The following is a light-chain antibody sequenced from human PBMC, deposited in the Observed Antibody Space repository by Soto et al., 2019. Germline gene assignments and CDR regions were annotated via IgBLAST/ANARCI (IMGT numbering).Light chain of an antibody. J-gene: IGKJ1*01. V-gene: IGKV1-5*01. Sequence: DIQITQSPSTLSASVGDRVTITCRASQSISSWLAWYEQKPGKAPKXLIYDASSLESGVPSRFSGSGSGTEFTLTISSLQPDDFATYDCQQYNSYSWTFGQGTKVDIK. CDR2: DAS. CDR3: QQYNSYSWT. CDR1: QSISSW.